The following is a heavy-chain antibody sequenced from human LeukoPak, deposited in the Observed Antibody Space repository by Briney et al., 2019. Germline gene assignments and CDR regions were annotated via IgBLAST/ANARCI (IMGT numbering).Heavy chain of an antibody. Sequence: GGSLRLSCAASGFTFSSYAMSWVRQAPGKGLEWVSVISGSGGSTYYADSVKGRFTISRDNSKNTLYLQMNSLRAEDTAVYYCTKGIVVVPAAITLFDYWGQGTLVTVSS. CDR2: ISGSGGST. J-gene: IGHJ4*02. CDR1: GFTFSSYA. D-gene: IGHD2-2*02. CDR3: TKGIVVVPAAITLFDY. V-gene: IGHV3-23*01.